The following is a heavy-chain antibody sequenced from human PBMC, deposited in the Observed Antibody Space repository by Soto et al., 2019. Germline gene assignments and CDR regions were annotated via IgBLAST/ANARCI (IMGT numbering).Heavy chain of an antibody. V-gene: IGHV4-59*01. CDR3: ARDRSDSVFTPSFDH. Sequence: SETLSLTCTVSGGSIRGYYWSWIRQSPGRGLEWIGYILYSGNSNYNPSLKTRVTISVDTSKNQFSLKLSSVTAADTAVYYCARDRSDSVFTPSFDHSCQGPLVTVLL. CDR1: GGSIRGYY. CDR2: ILYSGNS. J-gene: IGHJ4*02. D-gene: IGHD3-22*01.